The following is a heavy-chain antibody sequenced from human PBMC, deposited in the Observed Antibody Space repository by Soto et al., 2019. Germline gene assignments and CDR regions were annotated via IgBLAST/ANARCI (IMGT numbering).Heavy chain of an antibody. V-gene: IGHV4-4*02. CDR1: SGSISRSNW. D-gene: IGHD3-3*01. CDR3: ARVLQWYSFGD. Sequence: QVQLQESGPGLVKPSGTLSLTCAVSSGSISRSNWWSWVRQPPWKGLEWIGEIYHSGSTNYNPSLKSRVTISVDKSENQFSLKLSSVTAADTAVYYCARVLQWYSFGDWGQGTLVTVSS. J-gene: IGHJ4*02. CDR2: IYHSGST.